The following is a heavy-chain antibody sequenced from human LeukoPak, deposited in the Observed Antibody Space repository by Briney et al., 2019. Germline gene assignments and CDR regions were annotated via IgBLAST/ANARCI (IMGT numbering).Heavy chain of an antibody. CDR3: ARHDSFIPY. V-gene: IGHV3-23*01. D-gene: IGHD5-18*01. Sequence: GGSLRLSCAASGFTLSDYAVSWVRQAAGKGLEWVSGISDTGRRTYYTASVKGRFTISRDDSKNTVSPQMKPLTAEDTAIYFCARHDSFIPYWGQETLVTVSS. J-gene: IGHJ4*02. CDR2: ISDTGRRT. CDR1: GFTLSDYA.